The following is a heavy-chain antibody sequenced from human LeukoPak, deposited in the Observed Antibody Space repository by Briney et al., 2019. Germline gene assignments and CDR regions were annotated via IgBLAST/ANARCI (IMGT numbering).Heavy chain of an antibody. CDR1: GFAFSRSA. D-gene: IGHD3-22*01. V-gene: IGHV3-23*01. CDR3: AKDGLYYDGSEHVYYFDS. J-gene: IGHJ4*02. Sequence: GGSLRLSCAASGFAFSRSAMTWVRQGPGTGLEFVASIIYSGGATYYADSVKGRFTISRDNSKNTLYLQMNSLRAEDTALYYCAKDGLYYDGSEHVYYFDSWGQGTLVTVSS. CDR2: IIYSGGAT.